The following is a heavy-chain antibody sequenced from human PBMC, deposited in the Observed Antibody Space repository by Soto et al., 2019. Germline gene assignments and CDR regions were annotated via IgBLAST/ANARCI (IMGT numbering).Heavy chain of an antibody. Sequence: PGGSLRLSCATSGFTFSSYAMSWVRQAPGKGLEWVSAISGSGGSTYYADSVKGRFTISRDNSKNTLYLQMNSLRAEDTAVYYCAKDLKYSSSSGRSVYWGQGTLVTVSS. J-gene: IGHJ4*02. D-gene: IGHD6-6*01. CDR1: GFTFSSYA. V-gene: IGHV3-23*01. CDR2: ISGSGGST. CDR3: AKDLKYSSSSGRSVY.